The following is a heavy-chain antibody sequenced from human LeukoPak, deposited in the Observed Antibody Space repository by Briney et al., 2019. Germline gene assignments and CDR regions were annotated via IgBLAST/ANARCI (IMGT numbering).Heavy chain of an antibody. J-gene: IGHJ5*02. D-gene: IGHD6-19*01. Sequence: GGSLRLSCAASGFTFSSYTMNWVRQAPGKGLEWVANIKQDGSEKYYVDSVKGRFTISRDNAKNSLYLQMNSLRAEDTAVYYCASLAYSSGWLENWFDPWGQGTLVTVSS. CDR1: GFTFSSYT. V-gene: IGHV3-7*01. CDR3: ASLAYSSGWLENWFDP. CDR2: IKQDGSEK.